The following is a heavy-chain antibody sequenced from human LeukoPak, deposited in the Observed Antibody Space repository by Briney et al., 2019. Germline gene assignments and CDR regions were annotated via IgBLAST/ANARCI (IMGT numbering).Heavy chain of an antibody. CDR1: GFSFTDSW. D-gene: IGHD3-16*02. Sequence: GGSLRLSCAASGFSFTDSWMSWVRQPPGKGLEWVVNIKPDGTEKYYVDSLKSRFTVSRENAKNSPYLQMSSLRAEDTAVYYCARVRYGNYFDYWGQGTLVTVSS. J-gene: IGHJ4*02. V-gene: IGHV3-7*04. CDR3: ARVRYGNYFDY. CDR2: IKPDGTEK.